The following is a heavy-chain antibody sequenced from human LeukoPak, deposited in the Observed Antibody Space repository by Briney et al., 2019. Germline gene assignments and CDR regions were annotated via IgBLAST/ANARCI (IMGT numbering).Heavy chain of an antibody. J-gene: IGHJ4*02. D-gene: IGHD6-13*01. Sequence: GGSLRLSCAASGFTFSSYAMSWVRQAPGKGLEWVSAIGGSGGSTYYADSVKGRFTISRDNSKNALYLQMNSLRAEDTAVYYCAKSRSYSSSWYRAGGGYWGQGTLVTVSS. V-gene: IGHV3-23*01. CDR3: AKSRSYSSSWYRAGGGY. CDR1: GFTFSSYA. CDR2: IGGSGGST.